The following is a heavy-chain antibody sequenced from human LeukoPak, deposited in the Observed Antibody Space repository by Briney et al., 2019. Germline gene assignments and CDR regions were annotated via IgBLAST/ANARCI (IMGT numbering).Heavy chain of an antibody. CDR2: INWNGGST. Sequence: GGSLRLSCAASGFTFDDYGMSWVRQAPGKGLEWVSGINWNGGSTGYADSVKGRFTISRDNAKNSLYLQMNSLRAEDTALYYCAREGNSASYYFYAFDIWGQGTMVTVSS. D-gene: IGHD1-26*01. CDR1: GFTFDDYG. J-gene: IGHJ3*02. CDR3: AREGNSASYYFYAFDI. V-gene: IGHV3-20*04.